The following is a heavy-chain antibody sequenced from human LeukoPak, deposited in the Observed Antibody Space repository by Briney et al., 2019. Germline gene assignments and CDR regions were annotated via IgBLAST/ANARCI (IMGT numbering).Heavy chain of an antibody. J-gene: IGHJ4*02. V-gene: IGHV4-39*01. CDR2: ISYSGST. CDR3: ASTYSSGWSYFGY. Sequence: KPSETLSLTCTVSGGSISRSDYYWGWIRQSPGKGLEWIGSISYSGSTYDNPSLKSRVTISVDTSKNQFALKLSSVTAADTAVYYCASTYSSGWSYFGYWGQGTLVTVSS. CDR1: GGSISRSDYY. D-gene: IGHD6-13*01.